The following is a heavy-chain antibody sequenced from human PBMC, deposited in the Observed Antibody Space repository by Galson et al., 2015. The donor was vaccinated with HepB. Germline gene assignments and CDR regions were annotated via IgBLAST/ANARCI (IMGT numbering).Heavy chain of an antibody. CDR1: GDSVSNYSPA. Sequence: CAIFGDSVSNYSPAWNWIRQSPSRGLEWLGRTYYRSKWYIDYAESVKSRITINRDTSKNQFSLQLNSVTPDDTGVYYCARDPGYSLDYWGQGTQVTVSS. V-gene: IGHV6-1*01. CDR2: TYYRSKWYI. D-gene: IGHD5-18*01. J-gene: IGHJ4*02. CDR3: ARDPGYSLDY.